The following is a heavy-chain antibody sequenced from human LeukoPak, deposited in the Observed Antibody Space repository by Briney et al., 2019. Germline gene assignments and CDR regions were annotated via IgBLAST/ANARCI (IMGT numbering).Heavy chain of an antibody. V-gene: IGHV2-5*02. CDR2: IYWDDSR. CDR1: GFSLNTRGVG. D-gene: IGHD3-22*01. CDR3: ARNYFANDSGDVSSVFKS. Sequence: SGPTLVNPTQTLTLTCTFSGFSLNTRGVGVGWIRQPPGQALEWLALIYWDDSRRYSPSLLSRLTITKDASRKQVVLTMTNMDPVDTATYFCARNYFANDSGDVSSVFKSWGLVTLVTVSS. J-gene: IGHJ1*01.